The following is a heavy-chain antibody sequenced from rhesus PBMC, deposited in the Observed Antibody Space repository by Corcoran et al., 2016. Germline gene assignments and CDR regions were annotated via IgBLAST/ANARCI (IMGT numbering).Heavy chain of an antibody. Sequence: QVQLQESGPGLVKPSETLSLTCAVSGGSISSNYWNWIRQPPGKGLEWFGRIYGGSGSTDYNPSLTSRVTISTATSKNQFSLKLSSVTAADTAVYYCASAYGLDSWGQGVVVTVSS. V-gene: IGHV4-147*01. CDR1: GGSISSNY. J-gene: IGHJ6*01. CDR3: ASAYGLDS. CDR2: IYGGSGST.